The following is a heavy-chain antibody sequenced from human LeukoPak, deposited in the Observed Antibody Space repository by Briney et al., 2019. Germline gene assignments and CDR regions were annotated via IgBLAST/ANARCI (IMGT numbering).Heavy chain of an antibody. V-gene: IGHV1-18*01. CDR3: ARAQVTIFGVVSYYFDY. CDR1: GYTFTSYG. CDR2: ISAYNGNT. J-gene: IGHJ4*02. Sequence: ASVKVSCKASGYTFTSYGISWVRQAPGQGLAWMGWISAYNGNTNYAQKLQGRVTMTTDTSTSTAYMELRSLRSDDTAVYYCARAQVTIFGVVSYYFDYWGQGTLVTVSS. D-gene: IGHD3-3*01.